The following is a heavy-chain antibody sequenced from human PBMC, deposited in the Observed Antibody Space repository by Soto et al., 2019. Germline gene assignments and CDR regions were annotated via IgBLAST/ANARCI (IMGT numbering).Heavy chain of an antibody. CDR1: GGSISSYY. CDR2: IYYSGST. CDR3: ARVPATRSPNWFDP. Sequence: QVQLQESGPGLVKPSETLSLTCTVSGGSISSYYWSWIRQSPGKGLEWIGYIYYSGSTNYSPSLNSRVTISLDTSKNPFSLTLRSVTPADTAVYYWARVPATRSPNWFDPWGQGTLVTVTS. V-gene: IGHV4-59*01. J-gene: IGHJ5*02.